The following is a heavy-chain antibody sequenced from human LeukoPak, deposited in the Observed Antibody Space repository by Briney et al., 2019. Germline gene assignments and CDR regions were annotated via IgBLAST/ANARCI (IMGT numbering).Heavy chain of an antibody. CDR1: GFTFSDYA. CDR2: IASDGKDK. Sequence: GGSLRLSCVVSGFTFSDYAMHWVRQAPGKGLEWVTVIASDGKDKHYADSVKGRFTISRDNSKNALYLQMNSLRPEDTAVYYCARGLSAASAFDIWGQGTMVTVSS. CDR3: ARGLSAASAFDI. J-gene: IGHJ3*02. D-gene: IGHD6-19*01. V-gene: IGHV3-30*03.